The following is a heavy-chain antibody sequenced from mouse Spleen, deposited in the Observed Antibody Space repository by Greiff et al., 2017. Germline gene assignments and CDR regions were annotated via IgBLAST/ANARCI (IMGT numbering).Heavy chain of an antibody. Sequence: EVKLVESGGGLVKPGGSLKLSCAASGFTFSSYAMSWVRQSPEKRLEWVAEISSGGSYTYYPDTVTGRFTISRDNAKNTLYLEMSSLRSEDTAMYYCARGTQYWYFDVWGAGTTVTVSS. J-gene: IGHJ1*01. CDR2: ISSGGSYT. CDR1: GFTFSSYA. CDR3: ARGTQYWYFDV. V-gene: IGHV5-9-4*01.